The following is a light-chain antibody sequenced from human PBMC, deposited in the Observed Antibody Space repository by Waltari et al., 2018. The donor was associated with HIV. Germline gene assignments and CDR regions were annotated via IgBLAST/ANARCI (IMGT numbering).Light chain of an antibody. CDR2: DNV. Sequence: QSVVTQPPSASGTPGQSVTISCSGSSSNVGSNAVYWYQQFPGSAPKLLIYDNVHRPSGVPDRFSGSKSGTSASLTISGLQPEDEADYCCATWDDSLHGYVFGTGTKVTVL. CDR1: SSNVGSNA. CDR3: ATWDDSLHGYV. V-gene: IGLV1-44*01. J-gene: IGLJ1*01.